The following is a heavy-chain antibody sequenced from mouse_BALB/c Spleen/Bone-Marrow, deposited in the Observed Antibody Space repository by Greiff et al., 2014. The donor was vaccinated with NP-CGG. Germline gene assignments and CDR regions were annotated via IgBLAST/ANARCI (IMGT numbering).Heavy chain of an antibody. J-gene: IGHJ4*01. D-gene: IGHD2-14*01. CDR1: GFTFSTYG. CDR3: TRRGRYDERIDMDY. CDR2: INSGGSYT. V-gene: IGHV5-6*02. Sequence: EVKLMESGGDLVKPGGSLKLSCAASGFTFSTYGMSWVRQTPDKRLEWVATINSGGSYTYYPDSVKGRFTISRDNAKNTLYLQMSSLKSEDTAMYYCTRRGRYDERIDMDYWGQGTSVTVSS.